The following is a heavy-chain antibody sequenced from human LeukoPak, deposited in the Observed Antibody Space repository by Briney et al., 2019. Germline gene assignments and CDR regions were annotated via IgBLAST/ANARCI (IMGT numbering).Heavy chain of an antibody. CDR2: IKSKTDGGTT. J-gene: IGHJ4*02. CDR3: TTVGGDYGDYEFDY. V-gene: IGHV3-15*01. Sequence: GGSLRLSCAASGFTFSNAWMSWVRQAPGKGLEWVGRIKSKTDGGTTDYAAPVKGRFTISRDDSKNTLYLQMNSLKTEDTAVYYCTTVGGDYGDYEFDYWSQGTLVTVSS. CDR1: GFTFSNAW. D-gene: IGHD4-17*01.